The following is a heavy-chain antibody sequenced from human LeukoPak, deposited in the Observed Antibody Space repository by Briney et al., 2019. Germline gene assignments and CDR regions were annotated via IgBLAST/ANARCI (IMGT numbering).Heavy chain of an antibody. D-gene: IGHD6-6*01. CDR1: GFTFSSYA. J-gene: IGHJ4*02. CDR3: AKDGIAARPGGYYFDY. CDR2: ISGSGDST. Sequence: GGSLRLSCAASGFTFSSYAMSWVRQAPGKGLEWVSAISGSGDSTYYADSVKGRFTISRDNSKNTLYLQMNSLGAEDTAVYYCAKDGIAARPGGYYFDYWGQGTLVTVSS. V-gene: IGHV3-23*01.